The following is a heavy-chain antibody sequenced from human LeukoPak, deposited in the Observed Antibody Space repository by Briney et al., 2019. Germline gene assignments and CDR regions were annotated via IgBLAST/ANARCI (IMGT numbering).Heavy chain of an antibody. CDR2: IWYDGSNK. Sequence: GGSLRLSCVASGFPFSSYGMRWVRQAPGRGLEWVAVIWYDGSNKYYADSMKGRFTISRDNSKNTLYLQMNNLRAEDTGVYYCARAVGPFDYWGQGALVIVSS. D-gene: IGHD1-26*01. CDR3: ARAVGPFDY. J-gene: IGHJ4*02. CDR1: GFPFSSYG. V-gene: IGHV3-33*01.